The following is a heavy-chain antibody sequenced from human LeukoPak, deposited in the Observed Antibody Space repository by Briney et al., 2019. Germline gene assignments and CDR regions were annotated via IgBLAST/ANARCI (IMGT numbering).Heavy chain of an antibody. J-gene: IGHJ4*02. D-gene: IGHD1-26*01. CDR2: IKQDGSEK. Sequence: PGGSLRLSCAVSGFTFSNYWMTWVRQAPGKGLEWVASIKQDGSEKYYVDSVKGRFTFSRDNAKNSLYLQMDSLRADDTAVYYCARDTRSLIDYWGQGTLVTVSS. CDR3: ARDTRSLIDY. V-gene: IGHV3-7*01. CDR1: GFTFSNYW.